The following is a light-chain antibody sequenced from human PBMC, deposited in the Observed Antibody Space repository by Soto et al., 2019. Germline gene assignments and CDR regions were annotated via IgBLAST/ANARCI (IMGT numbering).Light chain of an antibody. Sequence: VLTQSPGTLSLSPGEGATLSCRASQRVASDLAWYLQKPGQPPRLLIYDASIRATGIPDRISGSGSERDFTLTISRLEPEDAAVYYCQQYLNSPRTFG. CDR2: DAS. CDR1: QRVASD. J-gene: IGKJ1*01. V-gene: IGKV3-20*01. CDR3: QQYLNSPRT.